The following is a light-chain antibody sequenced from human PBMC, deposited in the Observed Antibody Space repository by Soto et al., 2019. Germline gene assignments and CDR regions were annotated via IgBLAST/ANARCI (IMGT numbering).Light chain of an antibody. CDR2: DVT. J-gene: IGLJ1*01. V-gene: IGLV2-14*01. CDR1: SSDVGGYNY. Sequence: TQRAVFSWSPARSITISCPGTSSDVGGYNYVSWYQQQPGKAPKFMIYDVTNRPSGVSNRFSGSKSGNTASLTISGLQAEEEADYYCCSYTASNTRQIVFGTGTKVTVL. CDR3: CSYTASNTRQIV.